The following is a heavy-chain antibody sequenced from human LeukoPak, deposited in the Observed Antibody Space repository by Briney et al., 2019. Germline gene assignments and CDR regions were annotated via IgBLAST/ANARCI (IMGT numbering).Heavy chain of an antibody. CDR3: ARSGYSGYDPDY. J-gene: IGHJ4*02. CDR1: GFTFSGYF. Sequence: GGSLRLSCAASGFTFSGYFMNWIRQAPGKGLWWVSYISPGSDYTNYADSVKGRFTISRDNAKNSLYLQMNSLRAEDTAVYFCARSGYSGYDPDYWGQGTLVTVSS. V-gene: IGHV3-11*06. CDR2: ISPGSDYT. D-gene: IGHD5-12*01.